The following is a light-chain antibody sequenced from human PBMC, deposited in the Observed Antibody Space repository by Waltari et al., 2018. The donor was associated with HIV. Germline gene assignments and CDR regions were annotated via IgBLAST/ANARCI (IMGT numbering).Light chain of an antibody. Sequence: QSALTQPASVSGSPGQSLTISSPGTNRNIGFSSLFSWYRQYPGKAPQLIIYGVTSRPSGVSSRFSGSKSGNTASLTISGLHVDDEADYYCSSYTSGDTVLFGGGTKLTVL. V-gene: IGLV2-14*01. CDR3: SSYTSGDTVL. CDR2: GVT. J-gene: IGLJ3*02. CDR1: NRNIGFSSL.